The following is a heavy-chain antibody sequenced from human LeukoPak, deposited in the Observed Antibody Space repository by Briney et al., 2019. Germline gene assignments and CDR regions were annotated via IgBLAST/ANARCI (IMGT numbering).Heavy chain of an antibody. CDR3: ARGCLATTAPRSY. CDR2: INPNSGGT. D-gene: IGHD5-12*01. V-gene: IGHV1-2*02. J-gene: IGHJ4*02. Sequence: ASVKVSCKASGYIFTGYYMHWVRQAPGQGLEWMGWINPNSGGTNYAQKFQGRVTMTRDTSISTAYMELSRLRSDDTAVYYCARGCLATTAPRSYWGQGTLVTVSS. CDR1: GYIFTGYY.